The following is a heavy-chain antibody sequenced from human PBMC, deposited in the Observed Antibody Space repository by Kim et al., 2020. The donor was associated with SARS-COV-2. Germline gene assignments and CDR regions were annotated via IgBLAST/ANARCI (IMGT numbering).Heavy chain of an antibody. CDR3: ARGPLIAAAGTTLLYYFYG. Sequence: SETLSLTCAVYGGSFSGYYWSWIRQPPGKGLEWIGEINHSGSTNYNPSLKSRVTISVDTSKNQFSLKLSSVTAADTAVYYCARGPLIAAAGTTLLYYFYG. CDR1: GGSFSGYY. D-gene: IGHD6-13*01. V-gene: IGHV4-34*01. CDR2: INHSGST. J-gene: IGHJ6*01.